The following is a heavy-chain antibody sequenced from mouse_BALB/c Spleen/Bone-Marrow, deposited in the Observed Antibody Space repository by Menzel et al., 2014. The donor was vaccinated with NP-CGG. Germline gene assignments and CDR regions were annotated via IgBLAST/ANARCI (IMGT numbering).Heavy chain of an antibody. D-gene: IGHD2-3*01. Sequence: QVQLQQSGAELMKPGAPVKISCKATGYTFSNYWIEWIKQRPGHGLEWIGEILPGSGSSNYNEKLKGKATFTADTSSNTAYMQLSSLTSEDSAVYYCARTADGYYYAMDYWGQGTSVTVSS. CDR3: ARTADGYYYAMDY. J-gene: IGHJ4*01. CDR2: ILPGSGSS. CDR1: GYTFSNYW. V-gene: IGHV1-9*01.